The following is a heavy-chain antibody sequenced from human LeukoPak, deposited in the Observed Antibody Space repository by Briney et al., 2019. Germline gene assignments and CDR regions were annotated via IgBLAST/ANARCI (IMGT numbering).Heavy chain of an antibody. CDR2: IRYDGSNK. V-gene: IGHV3-30*02. D-gene: IGHD2-15*01. CDR1: GFTFSSYG. J-gene: IGHJ4*02. Sequence: GGSLRLSCAASGFTFSSYGMHWVRQAPSKGLEWVAFIRYDGSNKYYADSVKGRFTISRDNSKNTLYLQMNSLRAEDTAVYYCAKDRDVVVVVAETTGSFDYWGQGTLVTVSS. CDR3: AKDRDVVVVVAETTGSFDY.